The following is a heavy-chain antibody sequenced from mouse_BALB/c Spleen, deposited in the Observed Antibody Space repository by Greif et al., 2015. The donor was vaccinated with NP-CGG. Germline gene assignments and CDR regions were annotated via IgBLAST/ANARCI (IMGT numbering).Heavy chain of an antibody. J-gene: IGHJ4*01. CDR1: GFSLTSYG. CDR2: IWSDGST. V-gene: IGHV2-6-2*01. Sequence: VQLQQSGPDLVAPSQSLSITCTVSGFSLTSYGVHWVRQPPGKGLEWLGVIWSDGSTTYNSALKSRLSISKDNSKSQVFLKMNSLQTDDTAMYYCARHHYYGSSYAMDYWGQGTSVTVSS. D-gene: IGHD1-1*01. CDR3: ARHHYYGSSYAMDY.